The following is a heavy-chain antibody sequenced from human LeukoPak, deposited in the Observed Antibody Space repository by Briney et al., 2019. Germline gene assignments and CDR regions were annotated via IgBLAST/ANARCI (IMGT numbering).Heavy chain of an antibody. V-gene: IGHV3-21*01. CDR1: GFTFSTYS. CDR3: ARQCYYYDSNESCDY. D-gene: IGHD3-22*01. CDR2: ISSGRGYI. Sequence: GGSLRLSCAASGFTFSTYSMNWVRQAPGKGLEWVSPISSGRGYIYYADSVKGRFSISRDNAKNSLYLQMNSLRAEDTAVYYCARQCYYYDSNESCDYWGQGTLVTVSS. J-gene: IGHJ4*02.